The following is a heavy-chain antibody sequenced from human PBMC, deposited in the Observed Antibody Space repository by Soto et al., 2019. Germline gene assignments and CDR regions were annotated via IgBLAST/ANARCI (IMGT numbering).Heavy chain of an antibody. J-gene: IGHJ5*02. CDR1: GGYFNDNY. Sequence: QVQLQQWGAGLLKPSETLSLSSAVYGGYFNDNYYTWFPQPPGKGLEWIGEISRSGTTKYIPSLKSRAAISFDTSKTQVPLKVTSVTAADTAVYYCATSLWFGTQVELWGQGALVTVSS. D-gene: IGHD3-10*01. CDR3: ATSLWFGTQVEL. CDR2: ISRSGTT. V-gene: IGHV4-34*01.